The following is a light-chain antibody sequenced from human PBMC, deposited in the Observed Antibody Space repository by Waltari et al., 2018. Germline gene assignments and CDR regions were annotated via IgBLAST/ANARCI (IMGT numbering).Light chain of an antibody. CDR2: DKA. CDR3: QQYENFPVT. CDR1: QAISNY. V-gene: IGKV1-33*01. Sequence: DIQVTQSPSSLSASVGDRVTIPGQASQAISNYLNWYQQKPGKAPKLLIYDKAHLQTGVPSRCSGTGGGTDFTFNISSLQPEDIATYYCQQYENFPVTFGQGTRLEIK. J-gene: IGKJ5*01.